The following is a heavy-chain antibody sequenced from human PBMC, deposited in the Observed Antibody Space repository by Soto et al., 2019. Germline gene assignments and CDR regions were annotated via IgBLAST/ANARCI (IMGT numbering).Heavy chain of an antibody. J-gene: IGHJ5*02. D-gene: IGHD6-13*01. CDR3: ARVEGGYSSSWYWFDP. V-gene: IGHV4-59*01. CDR1: GGSISSYY. CDR2: IYYSGST. Sequence: QVQLQESGPGLVKPSETLSLTCTVSGGSISSYYWSWIRQPPGKGLEWIGYIYYSGSTNYNPSLKSRVTISVDTSKNQFSLKLSSVTAADTAVYYCARVEGGYSSSWYWFDPWGQGTLVTVSS.